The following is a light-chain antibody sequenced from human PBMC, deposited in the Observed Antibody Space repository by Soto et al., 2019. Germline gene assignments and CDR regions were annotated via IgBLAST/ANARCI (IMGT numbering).Light chain of an antibody. V-gene: IGKV1-5*03. J-gene: IGKJ4*01. CDR3: QKSDKYPLN. Sequence: ITRNRSSLCNSVGVGVNLIIMASQSISVWLAWYKQKTGKAHKLLVHKASTLESGVPSRLSGSASGTEFTLTISSLQPDECATYYCQKSDKYPLNCGGGNMGAIK. CDR2: KAS. CDR1: QSISVW.